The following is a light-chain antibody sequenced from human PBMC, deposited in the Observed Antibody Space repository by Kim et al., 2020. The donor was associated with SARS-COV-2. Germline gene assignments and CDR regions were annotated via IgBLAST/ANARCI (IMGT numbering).Light chain of an antibody. CDR3: STWDDSLSSWL. V-gene: IGLV1-44*01. Sequence: GQSVTISCSGRTSNIGSNTVNWYQQLPGTAPKVLIYNNNQRPSGVPDRFSGSKSGTSASLAISGLQSEDEAEYYCSTWDDSLSSWLFGGGTQLTVL. J-gene: IGLJ3*02. CDR1: TSNIGSNT. CDR2: NNN.